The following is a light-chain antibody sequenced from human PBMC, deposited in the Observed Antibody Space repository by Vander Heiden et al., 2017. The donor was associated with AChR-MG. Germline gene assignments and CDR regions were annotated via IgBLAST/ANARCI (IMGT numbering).Light chain of an antibody. J-gene: IGKJ2*02. CDR1: QSLLHINPTTY. CDR3: KQSIEHPRT. Sequence: IVITQSPPSVSVTPGQPASISCQSSQSLLHINPTTYLYCYLLTSGQPLLPLIYELSSRFSGVPDRFSDCGSGTDFTLNISRVEPDDVGVYYCKQSIEHPRTVGQGTKLDIK. V-gene: IGKV2D-29*01. CDR2: ELS.